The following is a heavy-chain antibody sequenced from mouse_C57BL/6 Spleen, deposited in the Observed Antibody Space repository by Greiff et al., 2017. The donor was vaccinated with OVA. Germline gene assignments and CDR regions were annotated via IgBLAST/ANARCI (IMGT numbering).Heavy chain of an antibody. V-gene: IGHV1-72*01. CDR1: GYTFTSYW. Sequence: QVQLQQPGAELVKPGASVKLSCKASGYTFTSYWMHWVKQRPGRGLEWIGRIDPNSGGTKYNEKFKSKATLTVDKPSSTAYMQRSSLTSEDSAVYYCARGVAYYSNYDYFDYWGQGTTLTVSS. CDR2: IDPNSGGT. J-gene: IGHJ2*01. D-gene: IGHD2-5*01. CDR3: ARGVAYYSNYDYFDY.